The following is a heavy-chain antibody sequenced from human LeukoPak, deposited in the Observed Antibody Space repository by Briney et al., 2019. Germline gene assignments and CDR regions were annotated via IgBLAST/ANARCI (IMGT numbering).Heavy chain of an antibody. Sequence: GGSLRLSCAASGFTFSSYAMHWVRQAPGKGLEWVAVISYDGSNKYYADSVKGRFTISRDNSKNTLYLQMNSLRAEDTAVYYWGGGGETYYYDSSGTGDWFDPWGQGTLVTVSS. CDR2: ISYDGSNK. J-gene: IGHJ5*02. CDR1: GFTFSSYA. V-gene: IGHV3-30*04. CDR3: GGGGETYYYDSSGTGDWFDP. D-gene: IGHD3-22*01.